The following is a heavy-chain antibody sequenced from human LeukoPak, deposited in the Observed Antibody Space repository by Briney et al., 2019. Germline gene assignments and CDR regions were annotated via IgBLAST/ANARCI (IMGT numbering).Heavy chain of an antibody. Sequence: GGSLRLSCTASGFTFGDYAMSWFRQAPGKGLEWVGFIRSKAYGGTTEYAASVKGRFTISRDDSKSIAYLQMNSLETEDTAVYYCTRDTPWLAAYDFWSGYSTAFDYWGQGTLVTVSS. J-gene: IGHJ4*02. D-gene: IGHD3-3*01. CDR3: TRDTPWLAAYDFWSGYSTAFDY. V-gene: IGHV3-49*03. CDR1: GFTFGDYA. CDR2: IRSKAYGGTT.